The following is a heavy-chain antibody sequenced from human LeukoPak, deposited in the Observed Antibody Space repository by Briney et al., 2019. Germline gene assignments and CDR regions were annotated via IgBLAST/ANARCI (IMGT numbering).Heavy chain of an antibody. CDR2: IFYTGST. D-gene: IGHD1-26*01. CDR3: ARVRSGGYFHFDY. V-gene: IGHV4-39*07. J-gene: IGHJ4*02. CDR1: SGSISTSNYY. Sequence: PSETLSLTCTVSSGSISTSNYYWGWVRQPPGKALEWIGNIFYTGSTYYSPSLKSRVTISLDTSRNQFSLRLNSVTAADTAVYYCARVRSGGYFHFDYWGQGTLVTVSS.